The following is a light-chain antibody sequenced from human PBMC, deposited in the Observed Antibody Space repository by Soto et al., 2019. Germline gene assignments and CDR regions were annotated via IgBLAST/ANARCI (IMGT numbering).Light chain of an antibody. CDR2: EVT. V-gene: IGLV2-23*02. CDR1: SSDVGGYNY. CDR3: SSHAGSGTLV. J-gene: IGLJ3*02. Sequence: QSALTQPASVSGSPGQSITISCTGTSSDVGGYNYVSWYQQHPGKAPKLMIYEVTNRPSGVSDRFSGSKSGSTASLTISGLQAEDEAHYYCSSHAGSGTLVFGGGTKLTVL.